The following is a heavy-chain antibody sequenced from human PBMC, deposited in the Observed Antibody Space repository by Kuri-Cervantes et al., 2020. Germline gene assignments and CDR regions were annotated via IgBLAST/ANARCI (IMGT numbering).Heavy chain of an antibody. Sequence: ASVKVSCKASGYTFTSYDINWVRQATGQGLEWMGWMNPNSGNTGYAQKFQGRVTMTRNTSISTAYMELSSLRSEDTAVYYCARSGHTRSPHHYMDVWGKGTTVTVSS. CDR3: ARSGHTRSPHHYMDV. J-gene: IGHJ6*03. CDR2: MNPNSGNT. CDR1: GYTFTSYD. V-gene: IGHV1-8*02. D-gene: IGHD1-26*01.